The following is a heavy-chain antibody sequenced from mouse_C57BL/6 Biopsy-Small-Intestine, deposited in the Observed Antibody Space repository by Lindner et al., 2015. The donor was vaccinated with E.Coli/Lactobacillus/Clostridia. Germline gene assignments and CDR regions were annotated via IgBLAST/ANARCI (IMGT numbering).Heavy chain of an antibody. D-gene: IGHD1-1*01. V-gene: IGHV1-81*01. CDR2: SSLSLVQ. J-gene: IGHJ1*01. CDR1: GGTFSSYA. CDR3: ARAYRGYSSGWYYYYGMDV. Sequence: SVKVSCKASGGTFSSYAISWVATGPSDKGLSGWEGSSLSLVQQTTHRSSRARVTITADESTSTAYMELSSLRSEDTAVYYCARAYRGYSSGWYYYYGMDVWGQGTTVTVSS.